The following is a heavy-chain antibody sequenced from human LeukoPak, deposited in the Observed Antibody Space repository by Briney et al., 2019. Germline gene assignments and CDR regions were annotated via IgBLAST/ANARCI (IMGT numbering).Heavy chain of an antibody. CDR1: GFTFDDYA. CDR2: ISWNSGSI. V-gene: IGHV3-9*01. J-gene: IGHJ4*02. CDR3: AKFQADFWSAYSYYFDY. D-gene: IGHD3-3*01. Sequence: AGGSLRLSCAASGFTFDDYAMHWVRQAPGKGLEWVSGISWNSGSIGYADSVKGRFTISRDNAKNSLYLQMNSLRAEDTAVYYCAKFQADFWSAYSYYFDYWGQGTLVTVSS.